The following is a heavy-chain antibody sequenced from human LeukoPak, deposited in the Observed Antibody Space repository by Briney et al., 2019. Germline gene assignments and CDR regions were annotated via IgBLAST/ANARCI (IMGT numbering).Heavy chain of an antibody. CDR2: IYYSGST. J-gene: IGHJ4*02. CDR1: GYSISSGYY. Sequence: PSETLSLTCTVSGYSISSGYYWGWIRQPPGKGLEWIGYIYYSGSTNYNPSLKSRVTISVDTSKNQFSLKLSSVTAADTAVYYCARRRFGELPPDYWGQGTLVTVSS. D-gene: IGHD3-10*01. CDR3: ARRRFGELPPDY. V-gene: IGHV4-61*05.